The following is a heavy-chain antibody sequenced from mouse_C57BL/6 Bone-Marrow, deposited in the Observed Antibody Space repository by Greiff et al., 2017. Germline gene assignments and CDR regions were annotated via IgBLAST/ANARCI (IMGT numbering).Heavy chain of an antibody. CDR1: GYTFTSYW. Sequence: QVHVKQPGAELVRPGTSVKLSCKASGYTFTSYWMHWVKQRPGQGLEWIGVIDPSDSYTNYNQKFKGKATLTVDTSSSTAYMQLSSLTSEDSAVYYCAGDSSGYGYWGQGTTLTVAS. CDR2: IDPSDSYT. J-gene: IGHJ2*01. V-gene: IGHV1-59*01. CDR3: AGDSSGYGY. D-gene: IGHD3-2*02.